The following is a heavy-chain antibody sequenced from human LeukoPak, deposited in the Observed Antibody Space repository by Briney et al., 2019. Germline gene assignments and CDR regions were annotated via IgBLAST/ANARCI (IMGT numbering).Heavy chain of an antibody. D-gene: IGHD2-15*01. Sequence: GGSLRLSCSASGFTLSTYAMHWVRQAPGKGLEWVSSTSSSSSNMYYADSVKGRFTISRDNAENSLHLQVSSLRAEDTAVYYCARGRCSGGSCHLGDWFDPWGQGTLVTVSS. J-gene: IGHJ5*02. V-gene: IGHV3-21*01. CDR3: ARGRCSGGSCHLGDWFDP. CDR2: TSSSSSNM. CDR1: GFTLSTYA.